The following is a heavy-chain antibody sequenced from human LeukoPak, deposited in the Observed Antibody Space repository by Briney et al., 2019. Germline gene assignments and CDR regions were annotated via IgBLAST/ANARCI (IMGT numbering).Heavy chain of an antibody. J-gene: IGHJ6*02. D-gene: IGHD2-2*01. V-gene: IGHV3-33*01. CDR2: IWYDGSNE. CDR3: ARDQGVVPAALLIYYGMDV. CDR1: GFTFSSYG. Sequence: GGSLRLSCAASGFTFSSYGMHWVRQAPGKGLEWVAVIWYDGSNEYYADSVKGRFTISRDNSKNTLYLQMNSLRAEDTAVYYCARDQGVVPAALLIYYGMDVWGQGTTVTVSS.